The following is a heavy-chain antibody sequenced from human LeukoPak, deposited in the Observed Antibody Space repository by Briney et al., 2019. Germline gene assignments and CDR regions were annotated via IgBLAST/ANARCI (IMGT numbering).Heavy chain of an antibody. CDR1: GFTFSSYW. Sequence: GGSVRLSCAASGFTFSSYWMHWVRQAPGKGLVWVSRINSDGSSTSYADSVKGRFTISRDNAKNTLYLQMNSLRAEDTAVYYCARAKGYSRRAFDIWGQGTMVTVSS. CDR3: ARAKGYSRRAFDI. D-gene: IGHD3-22*01. CDR2: INSDGSST. V-gene: IGHV3-74*01. J-gene: IGHJ3*02.